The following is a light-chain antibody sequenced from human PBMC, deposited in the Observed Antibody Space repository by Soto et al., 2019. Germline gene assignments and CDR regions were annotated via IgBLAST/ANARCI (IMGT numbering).Light chain of an antibody. CDR1: SSDVESYNL. CDR3: CSSAGCYTFYD. V-gene: IGLV2-23*02. J-gene: IGLJ1*01. CDR2: DVS. Sequence: QSALTQPASVSGSPGQSITISCTGTSSDVESYNLVSWYQQHPGKAPKAMIYDVSKRPSGVPDRFSGSKSGNTASLTLSGLQAEDEADYYSCSSAGCYTFYDFGTWTNVTVL.